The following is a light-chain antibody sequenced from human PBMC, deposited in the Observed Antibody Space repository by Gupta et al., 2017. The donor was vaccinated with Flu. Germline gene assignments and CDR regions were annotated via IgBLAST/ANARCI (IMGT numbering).Light chain of an antibody. V-gene: IGLV1-40*01. J-gene: IGLJ3*02. Sequence: GSSSNIGAGYDVHWYQQLPGTAPKLLSYGNSNRPSGVPDRFSGSKSGTSASLAITGLQAEDEADYYCQSYDSSLWVFGGETKLTVL. CDR3: QSYDSSLWV. CDR1: SSNIGAGYD. CDR2: GNS.